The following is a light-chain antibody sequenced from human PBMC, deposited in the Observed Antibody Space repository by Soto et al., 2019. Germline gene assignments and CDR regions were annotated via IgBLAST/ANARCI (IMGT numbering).Light chain of an antibody. CDR1: STEVGGYNF. CDR2: EVS. J-gene: IGLJ1*01. V-gene: IGLV2-8*01. CDR3: SSYAGNNIFYV. Sequence: QSVLAQPPSASGSPGQSVTISCAGTSTEVGGYNFVSWYQQHPGKAPKLMIFEVSKRSSGVPDRFSGSKSGNTASLTVSGLQAEDEADYYCSSYAGNNIFYVFGTGTKVTVL.